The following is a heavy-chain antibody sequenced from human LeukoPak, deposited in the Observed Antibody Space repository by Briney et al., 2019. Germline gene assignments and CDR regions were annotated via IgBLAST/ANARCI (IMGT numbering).Heavy chain of an antibody. CDR3: ARDRYYYDSSGYVFDF. V-gene: IGHV4-34*01. J-gene: IGHJ4*02. CDR1: GGSFSGYY. CDR2: INHSGST. Sequence: SETLSLTCAVYGGSFSGYYWSWIRQPPGKGLEWIGEINHSGSTNYNPSLKSRVTISVDTSKNQFSLKLSSVTAADTAVYYCARDRYYYDSSGYVFDFWGQGTLVTVSS. D-gene: IGHD3-22*01.